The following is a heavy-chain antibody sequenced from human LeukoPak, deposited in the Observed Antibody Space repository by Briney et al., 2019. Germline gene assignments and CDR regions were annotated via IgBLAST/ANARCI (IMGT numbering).Heavy chain of an antibody. CDR3: ARGSPKHDS. V-gene: IGHV4-39*07. Sequence: SETLSLTCTVSGGSISSSSYYWGWIRQPPGKGLEWIGSIYYSGSTYYNPSLKSRLTMSVDTSKNQFSLRLKSVTAADTAVYYCARGSPKHDSWGQGTLVTVSS. CDR2: IYYSGST. CDR1: GGSISSSSYY. J-gene: IGHJ5*01.